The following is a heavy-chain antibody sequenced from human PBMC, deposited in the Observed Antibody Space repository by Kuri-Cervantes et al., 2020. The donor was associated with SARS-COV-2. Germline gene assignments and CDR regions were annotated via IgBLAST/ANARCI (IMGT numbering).Heavy chain of an antibody. Sequence: GGFLRLSSKGSGYSFTNYWIGWVRQMHGKGLEWLGIIYPGDSDTRYSPSIQVQVTISADKSISTAFLQWSSLKDTDTALYYWSRLAYGEEGYYYYMDVWGKGTAVTVSS. V-gene: IGHV5-51*01. CDR1: GYSFTNYW. D-gene: IGHD4-17*01. J-gene: IGHJ6*03. CDR3: SRLAYGEEGYYYYMDV. CDR2: IYPGDSDT.